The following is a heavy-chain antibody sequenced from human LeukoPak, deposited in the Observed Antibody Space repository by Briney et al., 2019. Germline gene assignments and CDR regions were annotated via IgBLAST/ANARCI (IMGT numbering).Heavy chain of an antibody. Sequence: ASEQVPCKASGYTFPSYYMLWVLHPPAQRRVGRGIFNPSAGSTSYAQEFEGRVTMTRDTCTSTVYMELSSLRSEDTAVYDCARGLNVVVVAAAQARGWFDPWGQGTLVTVSS. V-gene: IGHV1-46*01. J-gene: IGHJ5*02. CDR1: GYTFPSYY. CDR2: FNPSAGST. D-gene: IGHD2-15*01. CDR3: ARGLNVVVVAAAQARGWFDP.